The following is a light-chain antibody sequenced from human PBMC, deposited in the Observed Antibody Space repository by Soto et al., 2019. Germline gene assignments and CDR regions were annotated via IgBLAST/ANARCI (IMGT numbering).Light chain of an antibody. V-gene: IGKV1-5*01. CDR3: QQYNSSSWT. Sequence: DIQMTQSPSALSASVGDRFTITCRASQSISSWLAWYQQKPGKAPKLLIYDASSLESGVPSRFSGSGSGTEFTLTISSLQPDDFATYYCQQYNSSSWTFGQGTKVDIK. CDR2: DAS. J-gene: IGKJ1*01. CDR1: QSISSW.